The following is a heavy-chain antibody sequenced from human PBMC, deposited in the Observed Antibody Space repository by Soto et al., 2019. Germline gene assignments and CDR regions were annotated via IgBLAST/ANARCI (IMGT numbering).Heavy chain of an antibody. CDR1: GFTFSGSA. CDR3: TREGSSGYYENWFDP. D-gene: IGHD3-22*01. CDR2: IRSKANSYAT. J-gene: IGHJ5*02. V-gene: IGHV3-73*01. Sequence: GSLRLSCAASGFTFSGSAMHWVRQASGKGLEWVGRIRSKANSYATAYAASVKGRFTISRDDSKNTAYLQMNSLKTEDTAVYYCTREGSSGYYENWFDPWGQGTLVTVSS.